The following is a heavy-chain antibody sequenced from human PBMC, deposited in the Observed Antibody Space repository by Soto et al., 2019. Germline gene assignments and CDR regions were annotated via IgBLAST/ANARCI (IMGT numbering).Heavy chain of an antibody. V-gene: IGHV3-53*01. Sequence: GRNLRLSCAASGFTVSSNYMSWVRQAPGKGLEWVSVIYSGGSTYYADSVKGRFTISRDNSKNTLYLQMNSLRAEDTAVYYAARCVDYGALFYSCGQGSLVIGS. D-gene: IGHD4-17*01. CDR1: GFTVSSNY. CDR3: ARCVDYGALFYS. J-gene: IGHJ5*02. CDR2: IYSGGST.